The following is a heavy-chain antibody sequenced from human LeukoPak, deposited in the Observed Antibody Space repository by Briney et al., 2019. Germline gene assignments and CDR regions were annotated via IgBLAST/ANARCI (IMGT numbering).Heavy chain of an antibody. CDR2: ISGSGGST. CDR3: AKGGDFWSGPDGFFFDY. V-gene: IGHV3-23*01. D-gene: IGHD3-3*01. J-gene: IGHJ4*02. Sequence: GGSLRLSCAASGFTFSSYGMHWVRQAPGKGLEWVSAISGSGGSTYYADSVKGRFTISRDNSKNTLYLQMNSLRAEDTAVYYCAKGGDFWSGPDGFFFDYWGQGTLVTVSS. CDR1: GFTFSSYG.